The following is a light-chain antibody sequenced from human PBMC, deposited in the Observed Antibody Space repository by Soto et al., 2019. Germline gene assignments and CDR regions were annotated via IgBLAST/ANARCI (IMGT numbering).Light chain of an antibody. CDR1: QVIGIY. CDR3: QQLVSYPQ. J-gene: IGKJ4*02. V-gene: IGKV1-9*01. CDR2: AAS. Sequence: DIQLTQSPSFLSASIGDSVTITCRASQVIGIYLAWYQQKPGKAPNLLISAASTLQSGVPSRFSGSGSGTEFTLTISSLQPEDFATYYCQQLVSYPQFGGGTKVEIK.